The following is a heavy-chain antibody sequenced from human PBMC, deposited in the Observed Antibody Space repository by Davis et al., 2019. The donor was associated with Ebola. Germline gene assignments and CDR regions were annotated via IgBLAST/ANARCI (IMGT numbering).Heavy chain of an antibody. J-gene: IGHJ6*02. CDR2: MNPNSGNT. CDR1: GYTFTSHD. V-gene: IGHV1-8*01. CDR3: ATKGSYDSGLDV. Sequence: ASVKVSCKASGYTFTSHDINWVRQATGQGLEWMGWMNPNSGNTGYAQKFQGRVTLTRNTSISTAYMELSSLRSEDTAVYYCATKGSYDSGLDVWGQGTTVTVSS.